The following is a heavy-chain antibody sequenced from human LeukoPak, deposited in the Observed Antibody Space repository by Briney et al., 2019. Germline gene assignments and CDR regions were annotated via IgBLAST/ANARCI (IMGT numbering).Heavy chain of an antibody. J-gene: IGHJ4*02. CDR2: IYPGDSDT. Sequence: GESLKISCKGSGYSFTSYWIGWVRQMPGKGLEWMGIIYPGDSDTRYSPSFQGQVTISADKSISTAYLQWSSLKASDTAMYYCARLASWYYDSSGYYCDHWGQGTLVTVSS. D-gene: IGHD3-22*01. V-gene: IGHV5-51*01. CDR1: GYSFTSYW. CDR3: ARLASWYYDSSGYYCDH.